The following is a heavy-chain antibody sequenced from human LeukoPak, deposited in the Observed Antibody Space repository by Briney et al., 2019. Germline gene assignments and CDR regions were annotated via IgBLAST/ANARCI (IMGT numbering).Heavy chain of an antibody. CDR1: GYTFTCYG. CDR3: ARDSPDGSGIYYNDRPEY. V-gene: IGHV1-18*01. J-gene: IGHJ4*02. Sequence: ASGNLCRSAAGYTFTCYGFSMMRVAPGQGLGWMGWFSAYNGNTSYRQTLQSRVSVTTDSPASTAYMGLRSLRSDDTAMYCCARDSPDGSGIYYNDRPEYCGQGSLVSVSS. CDR2: FSAYNGNT. D-gene: IGHD3-10*01.